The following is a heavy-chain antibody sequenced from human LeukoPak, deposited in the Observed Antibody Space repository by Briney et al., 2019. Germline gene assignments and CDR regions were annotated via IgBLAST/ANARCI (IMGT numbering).Heavy chain of an antibody. CDR1: GFTFSSYA. CDR2: ISYDGSNK. V-gene: IGHV3-30-3*01. J-gene: IGHJ3*02. Sequence: GGSLRLSCAASGFTFSSYAMHWVRQAPGKGLEWVAVISYDGSNKYYADSVKGRFTISRDNAKNSLYLQMNSLRAEDTAVYYCARTFGGSYYVTAFDIWGQGTMVTVSS. D-gene: IGHD1-26*01. CDR3: ARTFGGSYYVTAFDI.